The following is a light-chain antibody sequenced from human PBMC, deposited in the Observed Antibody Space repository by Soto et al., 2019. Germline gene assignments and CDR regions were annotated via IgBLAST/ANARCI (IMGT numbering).Light chain of an antibody. CDR3: QQRSNWPVT. Sequence: EILLTQSPATLSLSPGERATLSCRASQSVNGYLAWYQQKPGQAPRLLIYGTSNRATGIPARFSGSGSGTDFTLTISSLEPEDFAVYYRQQRSNWPVTFGQGTRLEIK. V-gene: IGKV3-11*01. J-gene: IGKJ5*01. CDR1: QSVNGY. CDR2: GTS.